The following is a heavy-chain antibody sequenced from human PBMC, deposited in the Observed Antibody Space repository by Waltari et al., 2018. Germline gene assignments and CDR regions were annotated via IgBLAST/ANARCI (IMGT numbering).Heavy chain of an antibody. D-gene: IGHD3-22*01. V-gene: IGHV3-23*04. CDR1: GFTFSSYA. J-gene: IGHJ4*02. Sequence: EVQLVESGGGLVQPGGSLGLSCAASGFTFSSYAMSWVRQAPGKGLEWVSAISGSGGSTYYADSVKGRLTISRDNSKNTLYLQMNSLRAEDTAVYYCVIIYDSSGYYLTADFDYWGQGTLVTVSS. CDR2: ISGSGGST. CDR3: VIIYDSSGYYLTADFDY.